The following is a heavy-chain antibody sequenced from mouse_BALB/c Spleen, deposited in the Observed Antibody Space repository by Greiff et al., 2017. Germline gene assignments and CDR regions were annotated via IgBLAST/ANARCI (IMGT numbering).Heavy chain of an antibody. V-gene: IGHV2-9*02. CDR1: GFSLTSYG. Sequence: QVQLQESGPGLVAPSQSLSITCTVSGFSLTSYGVHWVRQPPGKGLEWLGVIWAGGSTNYNSALMSRLSISKDNSKSQVFLKMNSLQTDDTAMYYCARDRYYGYDDGNAMDYWGQGTSVTVSS. D-gene: IGHD2-2*01. CDR2: IWAGGST. J-gene: IGHJ4*01. CDR3: ARDRYYGYDDGNAMDY.